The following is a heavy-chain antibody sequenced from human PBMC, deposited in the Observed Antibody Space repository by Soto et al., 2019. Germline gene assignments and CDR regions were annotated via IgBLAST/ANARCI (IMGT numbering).Heavy chain of an antibody. D-gene: IGHD2-15*01. CDR1: GFTFSSYW. J-gene: IGHJ4*02. CDR3: ARDTNRLGYCSGGSCPDY. V-gene: IGHV3-74*01. CDR2: INSDGSST. Sequence: EVQLVESGGGLVQPGGSLRLSCAASGFTFSSYWMHWVRQAPGKGLVWVSRINSDGSSTSYADSVKGRFTISRDNAKNTLYLQMNSLRAEDMAVYYCARDTNRLGYCSGGSCPDYWGQGTLVTVSS.